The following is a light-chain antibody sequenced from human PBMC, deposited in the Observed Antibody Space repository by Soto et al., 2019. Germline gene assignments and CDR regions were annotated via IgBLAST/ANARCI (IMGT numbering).Light chain of an antibody. V-gene: IGKV1-39*01. CDR1: QSVIGY. CDR2: GAS. J-gene: IGKJ2*03. CDR3: QQSYSTPYR. Sequence: DIQMTQSPSSLSASVGDRVTITCRASQSVIGYLNWYQQEPGKAPKVLIYGASSLQSGVPSRFSGSGSGTDFTLTISILQPEDFATYYCQQSYSTPYRFGQGTKLEIK.